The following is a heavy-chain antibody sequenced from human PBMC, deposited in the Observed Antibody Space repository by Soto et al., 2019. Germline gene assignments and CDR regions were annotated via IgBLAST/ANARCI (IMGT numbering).Heavy chain of an antibody. J-gene: IGHJ3*02. Sequence: QVQLQESGPGLVKPSETLSLICTVSGGSISSGDYYWGWIRQPPGEGLEWIGYIHYSGTAKINPSLQSRVITSVDTSKSQLSLRLRSVTAADTAVYYCARDSFSEVTRSEDGFDIGGQWTMVTVSS. V-gene: IGHV4-61*08. CDR2: IHYSGTA. CDR1: GGSISSGDYY. CDR3: ARDSFSEVTRSEDGFDI. D-gene: IGHD4-17*01.